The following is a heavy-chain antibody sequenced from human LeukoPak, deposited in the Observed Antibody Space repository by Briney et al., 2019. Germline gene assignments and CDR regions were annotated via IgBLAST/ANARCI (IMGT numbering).Heavy chain of an antibody. Sequence: GGSLRLSCAASGLTFSSYGMHWVRQAPGKGLEWVAVISYDGSNKYYADSVKGRFTISRGNSKNTLYPQMNSLRAEDTAVYYCAKTGDYGEGYWGQGTLVTVSS. D-gene: IGHD4-17*01. J-gene: IGHJ4*02. CDR1: GLTFSSYG. CDR2: ISYDGSNK. V-gene: IGHV3-30*18. CDR3: AKTGDYGEGY.